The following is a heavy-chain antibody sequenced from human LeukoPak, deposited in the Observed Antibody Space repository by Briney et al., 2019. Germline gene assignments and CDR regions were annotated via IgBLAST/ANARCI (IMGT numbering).Heavy chain of an antibody. V-gene: IGHV1-69*13. CDR1: GGTFSSYA. Sequence: SVKVSCKASGGTFSSYAISWVRQAPGQGLEWMGGIIPIFGTANYAQKFQGRVTITADESTSTAYMELSSLTSDDTAVYLCTIDEWELPGYWGQGTRVTV. CDR2: IIPIFGTA. CDR3: TIDEWELPGY. J-gene: IGHJ4*02. D-gene: IGHD1-26*01.